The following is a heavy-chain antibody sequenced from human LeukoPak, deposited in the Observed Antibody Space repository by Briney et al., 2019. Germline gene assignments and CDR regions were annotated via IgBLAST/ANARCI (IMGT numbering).Heavy chain of an antibody. V-gene: IGHV3-53*01. Sequence: GGSLRLSCAASGFTVSSNYMNWVRQAPGKGLEWVSTIYSGGSTYYADSVKGRFTISRDNSKNTLYLQMNSLRAEDTAVYYCASDREGSSSWDYWGQGTLVTVSS. CDR3: ASDREGSSSWDY. CDR1: GFTVSSNY. J-gene: IGHJ4*02. D-gene: IGHD6-13*01. CDR2: IYSGGST.